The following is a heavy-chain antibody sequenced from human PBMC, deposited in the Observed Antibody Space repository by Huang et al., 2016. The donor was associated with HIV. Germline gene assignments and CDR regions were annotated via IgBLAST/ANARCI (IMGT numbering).Heavy chain of an antibody. D-gene: IGHD3-22*01. J-gene: IGHJ3*02. V-gene: IGHV4-34*02. CDR1: GGSFCGHY. CDR2: SSDSGST. CDR3: ARMFKYDSGGYWGNDAFDI. Sequence: QVQLQQWGAELLKPSETLSLTCAVSGGSFCGHYWTWIRQPPGRGREWVGESSDSGSTTYNPSLKRRVTSSGDTSQSQFSLKLNSVTAADTAIYYCARMFKYDSGGYWGNDAFDIWGQGTMVTVSS.